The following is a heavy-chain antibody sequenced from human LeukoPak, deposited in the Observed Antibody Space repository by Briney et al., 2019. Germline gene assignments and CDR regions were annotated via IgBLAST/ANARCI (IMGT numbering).Heavy chain of an antibody. CDR3: ARLPYSSGG. V-gene: IGHV4-39*01. Sequence: SETLSLTCTVSGGSISSSPYYWGWIRQPPGKGLEWIGSLYYSGSTNYNPSLKSRVTISVDTSKNQFSLKLSSVTAADTAVYYCARLPYSSGGWGQGTLVTVSS. CDR1: GGSISSSPYY. J-gene: IGHJ4*02. D-gene: IGHD6-19*01. CDR2: LYYSGST.